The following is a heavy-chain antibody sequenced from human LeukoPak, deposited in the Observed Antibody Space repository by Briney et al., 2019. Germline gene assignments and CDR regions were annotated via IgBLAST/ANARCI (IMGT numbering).Heavy chain of an antibody. CDR3: AKGLDYYGSGNLDY. CDR1: GFTFSSYG. CDR2: ISYDGSNK. V-gene: IGHV3-30*18. D-gene: IGHD3-10*01. Sequence: GGSLRLSCAASGFTFSSYGMHWVRQAPGKGLEWVAVISYDGSNKYYADSVKGRFTISRDNSKNTLYLQMNSLRAEDTAVYYCAKGLDYYGSGNLDYWGQGTLVTVSP. J-gene: IGHJ4*02.